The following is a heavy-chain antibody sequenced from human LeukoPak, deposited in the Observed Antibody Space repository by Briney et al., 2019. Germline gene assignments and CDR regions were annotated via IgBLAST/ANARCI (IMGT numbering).Heavy chain of an antibody. D-gene: IGHD6-6*01. J-gene: IGHJ6*03. CDR3: ARVVEYASSSKDYYYYHYMDV. CDR2: IIPIFGTA. V-gene: IGHV1-69*05. CDR1: GGTFSSYA. Sequence: GASVKVSCKASGGTFSSYAISWVRQAPGQGLEWMGGIIPIFGTANYAQKFQGRVTITTDESTSTAYMELRSLRSDDTAVYYCARVVEYASSSKDYYYYHYMDVWGKGTTVTVSS.